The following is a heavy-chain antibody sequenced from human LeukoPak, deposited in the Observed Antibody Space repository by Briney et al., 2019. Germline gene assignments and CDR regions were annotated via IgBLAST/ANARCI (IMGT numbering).Heavy chain of an antibody. J-gene: IGHJ4*02. CDR2: INHSGST. CDR1: GGPFSGYY. Sequence: ETLSLTCAVYGGPFSGYYWSWIRQPPGKGLEWIGEINHSGSTNYNPSLKSRVTISVDTSKNQFSLKLSSVTAADTAVYYCARDIHDILTGPLDYWGQGTLVTVSS. CDR3: ARDIHDILTGPLDY. D-gene: IGHD3-9*01. V-gene: IGHV4-34*01.